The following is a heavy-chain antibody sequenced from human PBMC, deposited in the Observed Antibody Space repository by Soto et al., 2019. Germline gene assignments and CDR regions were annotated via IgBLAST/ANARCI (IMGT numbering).Heavy chain of an antibody. Sequence: GGSLRLSCAASGFTFSSYSMNWVRQAPGKGLEWVSSISSSSSYIYYADSVKGRFTISRDNAKNSLYLQMNGLRAEDTAVYYCARGGSGSFHSYFDYWGQGTLVTVSS. CDR3: ARGGSGSFHSYFDY. J-gene: IGHJ4*02. D-gene: IGHD1-26*01. CDR2: ISSSSSYI. V-gene: IGHV3-21*01. CDR1: GFTFSSYS.